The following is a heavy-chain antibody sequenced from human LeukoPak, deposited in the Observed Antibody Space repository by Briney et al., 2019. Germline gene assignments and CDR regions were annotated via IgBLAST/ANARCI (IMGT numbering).Heavy chain of an antibody. CDR3: TTTFYYGSSGYGY. Sequence: GGSLRLSCAASGFTFSDYYMSWIRQAPGKGLEWVSYISSSSSYTNYADSVKGRFTISRDNAKNSLYLQMNSLRAEDTAVYYCTTTFYYGSSGYGYWGQGTLVTVSS. J-gene: IGHJ4*02. D-gene: IGHD3-22*01. CDR1: GFTFSDYY. V-gene: IGHV3-11*03. CDR2: ISSSSSYT.